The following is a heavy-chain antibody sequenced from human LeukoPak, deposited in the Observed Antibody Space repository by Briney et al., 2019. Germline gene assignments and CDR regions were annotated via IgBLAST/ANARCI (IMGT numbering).Heavy chain of an antibody. D-gene: IGHD3-9*01. V-gene: IGHV3-20*04. Sequence: GGSLRLSCAASGFTFDDYGMSWVRQAPGKGLEWVSGINWNGGSTGYADSVKGRFTISRDNAKSSLYLQMNSLRAEDTALYYCARGQRRILAGFPDYWGQGTLVTVS. J-gene: IGHJ4*02. CDR2: INWNGGST. CDR3: ARGQRRILAGFPDY. CDR1: GFTFDDYG.